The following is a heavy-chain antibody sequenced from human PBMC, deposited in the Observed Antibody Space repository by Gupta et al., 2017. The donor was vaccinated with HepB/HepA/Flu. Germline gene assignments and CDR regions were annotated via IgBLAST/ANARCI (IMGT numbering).Heavy chain of an antibody. CDR1: GGSFSGYY. CDR3: ARLNSGSYDY. CDR2: INHSGST. V-gene: IGHV4-34*01. D-gene: IGHD1-26*01. Sequence: QVQLQQWGAGLFKPSETLSLTCAVYGGSFSGYYWSWIRQPPGKGLEWIGEINHSGSTNYNPSLKSRVTISVDTSKNQFSLKLSSVTAADTAGYYCARLNSGSYDYWGQGTLVTVSS. J-gene: IGHJ4*02.